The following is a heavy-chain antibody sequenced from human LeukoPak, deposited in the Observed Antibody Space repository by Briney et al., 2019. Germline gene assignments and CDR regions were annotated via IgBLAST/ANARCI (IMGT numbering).Heavy chain of an antibody. CDR2: ISSSSSYI. CDR1: GFTFSSYS. V-gene: IGHV3-21*01. Sequence: GGSLRLSCAASGFTFSSYSMNWVRHAPGKGLEWVSSISSSSSYIYYADSVKGRFTISRDNAKNSLYLQMNSLRAEDTAVYYCARDRGIVGAMSYFDYWGQGTLVTVSS. CDR3: ARDRGIVGAMSYFDY. D-gene: IGHD1-26*01. J-gene: IGHJ4*02.